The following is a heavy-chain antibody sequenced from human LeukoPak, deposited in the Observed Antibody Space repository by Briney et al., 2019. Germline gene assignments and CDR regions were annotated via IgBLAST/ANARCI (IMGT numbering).Heavy chain of an antibody. Sequence: PGGSLRLSCAASGFTFSSYWMSWVRQAPGKGLEWVANIKQDGSEKYYVDSVKGRFTISRDNAKNSLYLQMNSLRAEDTAVYYCAKPGAPYCSSISCYPSLDYWGQGTLVTVSS. J-gene: IGHJ4*02. CDR3: AKPGAPYCSSISCYPSLDY. CDR1: GFTFSSYW. D-gene: IGHD2-2*01. V-gene: IGHV3-7*01. CDR2: IKQDGSEK.